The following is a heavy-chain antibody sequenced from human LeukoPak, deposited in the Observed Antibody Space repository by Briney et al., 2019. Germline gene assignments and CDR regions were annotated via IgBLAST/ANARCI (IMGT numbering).Heavy chain of an antibody. CDR1: GYSISSGAY. J-gene: IGHJ4*02. Sequence: SETLSLTCVVSGYSISSGAYWGWIRQPPGKGLEWIGSIYHSGSTYNNPSLKSRVTISVDTSKNQFSLKLSSVTAADTAVYYCARSPYYFYSSGYHGAYYFDYWGQGTLVTVSS. CDR2: IYHSGST. D-gene: IGHD3-22*01. CDR3: ARSPYYFYSSGYHGAYYFDY. V-gene: IGHV4-38-2*01.